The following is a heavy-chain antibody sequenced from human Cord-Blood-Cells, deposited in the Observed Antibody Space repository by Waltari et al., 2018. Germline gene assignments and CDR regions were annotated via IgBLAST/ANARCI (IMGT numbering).Heavy chain of an antibody. V-gene: IGHV1-8*01. J-gene: IGHJ6*02. CDR2: MNPNSANT. CDR3: ARGRSYYYDSSGYSDYGMDV. D-gene: IGHD3-22*01. CDR1: GYTFTSYD. Sequence: QVQLVQSGAEVKKPGASVKVSCKASGYTFTSYDINWVRQATGQGLGWMRWMNPNSANTGYAQKFQGRVTMTRNTSISTAYMELSSLRSEDTAVYYCARGRSYYYDSSGYSDYGMDVWGQGTTVTVSS.